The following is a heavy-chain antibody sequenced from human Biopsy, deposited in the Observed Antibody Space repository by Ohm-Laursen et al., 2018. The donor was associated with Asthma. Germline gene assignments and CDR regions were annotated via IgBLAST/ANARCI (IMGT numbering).Heavy chain of an antibody. J-gene: IGHJ4*02. V-gene: IGHV3-15*01. Sequence: SLRLSCAASGFTFSNAWMSWVRQAPGKGLEWVGRIKSKTDGGTTDYAAPVKGRFTISRDDSKNALYLQMNSMKTEDPAVYNCTIGIDYWGQGTLVTVSS. CDR2: IKSKTDGGTT. CDR3: TIGIDY. CDR1: GFTFSNAW.